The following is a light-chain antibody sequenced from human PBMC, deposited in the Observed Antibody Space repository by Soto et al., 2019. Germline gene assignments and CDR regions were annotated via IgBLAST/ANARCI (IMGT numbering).Light chain of an antibody. CDR2: GTS. CDR1: QNVDSSY. J-gene: IGKJ4*01. V-gene: IGKV3-20*01. CDR3: QQYGRAPRLT. Sequence: EIVLTQSPAILSLSPGERATLSCRASQNVDSSYLAWYQQKSGQAPRLLIYGTSSTATGIPDRFSGSGSGTDFTLPISRLEPEDFAVYYCQQYGRAPRLTFGGGTKVDMK.